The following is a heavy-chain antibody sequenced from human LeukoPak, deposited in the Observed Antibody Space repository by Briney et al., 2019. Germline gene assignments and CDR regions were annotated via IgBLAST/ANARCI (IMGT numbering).Heavy chain of an antibody. CDR2: IIPILGIA. CDR3: ARGPYYYDSSGGDY. Sequence: SVKVSFTASGGTFSSYAISWVRQAPGQGLEWMGRIIPILGIANYAQKFQGRVTLTADKSTSTASLELSSLRSEDTAVYYCARGPYYYDSSGGDYWGQGTLVTVSS. D-gene: IGHD3-22*01. CDR1: GGTFSSYA. V-gene: IGHV1-69*04. J-gene: IGHJ4*02.